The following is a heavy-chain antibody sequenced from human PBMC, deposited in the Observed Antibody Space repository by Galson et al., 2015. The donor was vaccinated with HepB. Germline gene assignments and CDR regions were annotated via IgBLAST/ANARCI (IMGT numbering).Heavy chain of an antibody. CDR1: GYTFTGYY. CDR2: INPNSGGT. Sequence: SVKVSCKASGYTFTGYYMHWVRQAPGQGLEWMGWINPNSGGTNYAQKFQGRVTMTRDTSISTAYMELSRLRSDDTAVYYCARDNWGDTAMVSNNVYYFDYWGQGTLVTVSS. V-gene: IGHV1-2*02. J-gene: IGHJ4*02. D-gene: IGHD5-18*01. CDR3: ARDNWGDTAMVSNNVYYFDY.